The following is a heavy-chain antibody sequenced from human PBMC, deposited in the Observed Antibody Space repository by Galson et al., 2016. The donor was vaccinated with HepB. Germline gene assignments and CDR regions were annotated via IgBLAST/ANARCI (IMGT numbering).Heavy chain of an antibody. V-gene: IGHV1-3*04. CDR3: ARAPGPYYYDNSGPLDY. CDR1: GYTFSSYA. CDR2: INTGNGNT. Sequence: SCKASGYTFSSYAIHWVRQAPGQSLEWMGWINTGNGNTMFSQKFQGRVTITRDTSATTANMELSSLRSEDTAVYFCARAPGPYYYDNSGPLDYWGQGTLVTVSS. J-gene: IGHJ4*02. D-gene: IGHD3-22*01.